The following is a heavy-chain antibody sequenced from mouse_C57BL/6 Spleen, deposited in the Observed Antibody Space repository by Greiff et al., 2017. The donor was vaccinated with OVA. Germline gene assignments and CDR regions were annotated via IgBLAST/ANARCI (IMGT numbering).Heavy chain of an antibody. V-gene: IGHV1-18*01. CDR3: ARNYYGSSPAWFAY. CDR1: GYTFTDYN. CDR2: INPNNGGT. J-gene: IGHJ3*01. Sequence: VQLQQSGPELVKPGASVKIPCKASGYTFTDYNMDWVKQSHGKSLEWIGDINPNNGGTIYNQKFKGKATLTVDKSSSTAYMELRSLTSEDTAVYYCARNYYGSSPAWFAYWGQGTLVTVSA. D-gene: IGHD1-1*01.